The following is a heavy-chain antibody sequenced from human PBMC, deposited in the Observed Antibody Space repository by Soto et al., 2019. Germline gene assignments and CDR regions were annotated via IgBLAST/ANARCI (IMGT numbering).Heavy chain of an antibody. J-gene: IGHJ6*02. Sequence: GESLKISCKGSGYSFTSYWIGWVRQMPGKGLEWMGIIYPGDSDTRYSPSFQGQVTISADKSISTAYLQWSSLKASDTAMYYCARSSGLYYYVSSGYYYYYYGMDVWGQGATVTVSS. D-gene: IGHD3-22*01. CDR2: IYPGDSDT. CDR1: GYSFTSYW. CDR3: ARSSGLYYYVSSGYYYYYYGMDV. V-gene: IGHV5-51*01.